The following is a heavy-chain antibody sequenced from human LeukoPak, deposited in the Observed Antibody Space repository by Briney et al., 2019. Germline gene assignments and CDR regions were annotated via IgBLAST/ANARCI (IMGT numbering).Heavy chain of an antibody. CDR2: IRYDGSNK. CDR1: GFTFSSYG. V-gene: IGHV3-30*02. D-gene: IGHD1-26*01. J-gene: IGHJ4*02. CDR3: ARPTFLGSSYPDFDY. Sequence: GGSLRLSCAASGFTFSSYGMHWVRQAPGKGLEWVAFIRYDGSNKYYADSVKGRFTISRDNSKNTLYLQMNSLRAEDTALYYCARPTFLGSSYPDFDYWGQGTLVTVSS.